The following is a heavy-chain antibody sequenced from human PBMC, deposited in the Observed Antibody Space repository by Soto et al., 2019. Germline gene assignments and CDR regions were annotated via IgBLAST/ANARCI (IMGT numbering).Heavy chain of an antibody. V-gene: IGHV4-39*01. CDR2: IYFTGNT. Sequence: SETLSLTCTASGGSITSSSHFWGWVRQPPGKGLEWIGTIYFTGNTYYTPSLKSQLTMSIDTSKNEFSLRLNSVTAADTAVYYCAGQTFTIAAASYGRSNWFDPWGPGTLVTVSS. CDR3: AGQTFTIAAASYGRSNWFDP. CDR1: GGSITSSSHF. J-gene: IGHJ5*02. D-gene: IGHD6-25*01.